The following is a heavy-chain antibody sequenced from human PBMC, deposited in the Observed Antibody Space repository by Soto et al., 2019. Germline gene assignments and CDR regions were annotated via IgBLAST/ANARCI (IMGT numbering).Heavy chain of an antibody. CDR2: IYYSGST. CDR3: ASLAAAGTGYYYYGMDV. Sequence: TSETLSLTCTVSGGSISSSSYYWGWIRQPPGKGLEWIGYIYYSGSTNYNPSLKSRVTISVDTSKNQFSLKLSSVTAADTAVYYCASLAAAGTGYYYYGMDVWGQGTTVTVSS. D-gene: IGHD6-13*01. V-gene: IGHV4-61*05. J-gene: IGHJ6*02. CDR1: GGSISSSSYY.